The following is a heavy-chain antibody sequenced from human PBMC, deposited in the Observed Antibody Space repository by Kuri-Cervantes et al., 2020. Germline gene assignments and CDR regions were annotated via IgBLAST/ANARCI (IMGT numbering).Heavy chain of an antibody. Sequence: ASVKVSCKASDYTFTSYGISWVRQAPGQGLEWMGWISAYNGNTNYAQKLQGRVTMPTDTSTSTVYMELSSLRSEDTAVYYCARGPYSSGHFDYWGQGTLVTVSS. D-gene: IGHD6-19*01. J-gene: IGHJ4*02. CDR2: ISAYNGNT. CDR3: ARGPYSSGHFDY. V-gene: IGHV1-18*01. CDR1: DYTFTSYG.